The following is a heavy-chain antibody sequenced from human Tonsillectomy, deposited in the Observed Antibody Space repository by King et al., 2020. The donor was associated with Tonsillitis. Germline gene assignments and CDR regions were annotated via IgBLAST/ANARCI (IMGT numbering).Heavy chain of an antibody. D-gene: IGHD3-10*01. CDR2: ISPNSGGT. Sequence: QLVQSGAEVKKPGASVKVSCKASGYTFTGYHMHWGRQARGQGLEWMGWISPNSGGTNYAQMFQGRVTMTRETSITTAYMELSGLRSDDTAVYYCAKIGTAYGAFDIWGQGTMVTVSS. V-gene: IGHV1-2*02. CDR3: AKIGTAYGAFDI. CDR1: GYTFTGYH. J-gene: IGHJ3*02.